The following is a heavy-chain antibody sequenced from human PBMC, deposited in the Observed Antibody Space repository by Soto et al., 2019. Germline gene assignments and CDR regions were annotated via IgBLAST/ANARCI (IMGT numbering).Heavy chain of an antibody. Sequence: ASVKVSCKASGGTFSSYAISWVRQAPGQGLEWMGGIIPIFGTANYAQKFQGRVTITADESTSTAYMELSSLRSEDTAVYYCAVAGFGKNYYYVRAVWGKGTTVTVSS. V-gene: IGHV1-69*13. J-gene: IGHJ6*04. CDR3: AVAGFGKNYYYVRAV. D-gene: IGHD3-10*01. CDR2: IIPIFGTA. CDR1: GGTFSSYA.